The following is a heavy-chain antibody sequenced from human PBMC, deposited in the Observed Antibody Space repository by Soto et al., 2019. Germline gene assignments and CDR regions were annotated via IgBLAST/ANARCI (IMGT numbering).Heavy chain of an antibody. CDR3: ATSRYSSSYYYYGMDV. CDR1: GYTFTSYG. D-gene: IGHD6-19*01. Sequence: GASVKVSCKASGYTFTSYGISWVRQAPGQGLEWMGWINPNSGGTNYAQKFQGWVTMTRDTSISTAYMELSRLRSDDTAVYYCATSRYSSSYYYYGMDVWGQGTTVTVSS. V-gene: IGHV1-2*04. CDR2: INPNSGGT. J-gene: IGHJ6*02.